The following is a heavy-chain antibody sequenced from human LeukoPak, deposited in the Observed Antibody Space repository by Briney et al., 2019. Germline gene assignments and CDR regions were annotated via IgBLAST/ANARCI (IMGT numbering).Heavy chain of an antibody. V-gene: IGHV1-46*01. J-gene: IGHJ4*02. CDR3: AGDWASASIAAAGAY. D-gene: IGHD6-13*01. CDR1: GYTFTSYY. CDR2: INPSGGST. Sequence: ASVKVSCKASGYTFTSYYMHWVRQAPGQGLEWMGIINPSGGSTSYAQKFQGRVTMTRDTSTSTVYMELSSLRSEDTAVYYCAGDWASASIAAAGAYWGQGTLVTVSS.